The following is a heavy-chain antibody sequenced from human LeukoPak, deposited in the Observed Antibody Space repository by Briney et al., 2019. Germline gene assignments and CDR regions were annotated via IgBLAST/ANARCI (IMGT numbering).Heavy chain of an antibody. CDR1: GGSISSGGYS. CDR3: ARDGPAYTSRWYDYYYGLDV. V-gene: IGHV4-30-2*01. J-gene: IGHJ6*02. D-gene: IGHD2-2*01. CDR2: IYHSGNT. Sequence: SETLSLTCAVSGGSISSGGYSWSWIRQPPGKGLEWIGYIYHSGNTYYNPSLKSRVTISLDTSKNQFSLKLTSVTSADTAVYYCARDGPAYTSRWYDYYYGLDVWGQGTTVTVSS.